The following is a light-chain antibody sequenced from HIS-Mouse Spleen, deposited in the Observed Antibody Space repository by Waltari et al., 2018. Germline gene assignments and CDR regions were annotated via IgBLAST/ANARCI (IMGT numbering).Light chain of an antibody. CDR2: GAS. V-gene: IGKV3-20*01. CDR3: QQYGSSPWT. J-gene: IGKJ1*01. Sequence: DIVLTQSPGTLSLSPGERATLSCRASQGVGSSYLAWYQQKPGQAPRLLIYGASSRATGIPDRFSGSGSGTDFTLTISRLEPEDFAVYYCQQYGSSPWTFGQGTKVEIK. CDR1: QGVGSSY.